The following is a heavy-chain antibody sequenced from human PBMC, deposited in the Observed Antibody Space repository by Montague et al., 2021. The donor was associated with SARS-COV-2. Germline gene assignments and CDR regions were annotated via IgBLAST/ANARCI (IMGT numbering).Heavy chain of an antibody. J-gene: IGHJ4*02. CDR3: ARDLDYGGNSLFDY. CDR1: GFTFSSYE. D-gene: IGHD4-23*01. Sequence: SLRLSCAAYGFTFSSYEMNWIRQAPGKGLEWVSYISSRGSAVFSYAESVKGRFTIPRDNARNSLFLQMNSLTVDDTGVYYCARDLDYGGNSLFDYWGQGTLVTVSS. V-gene: IGHV3-48*03. CDR2: ISSRGSAV.